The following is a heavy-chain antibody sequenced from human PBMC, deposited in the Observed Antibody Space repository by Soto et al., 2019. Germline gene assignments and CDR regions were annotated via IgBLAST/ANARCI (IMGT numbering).Heavy chain of an antibody. CDR3: ARNPVYLNWNYDDAFDI. CDR2: IYPGDSDT. D-gene: IGHD1-7*01. CDR1: GYSFTSYW. Sequence: PGESLKISCKGSGYSFTSYWIGWVRQMPGKGLEWMGIIYPGDSDTRYSPSFQGQVTISADKSISTAYLQWSSLKASDTAMYYCARNPVYLNWNYDDAFDIWGQGTMVTVS. V-gene: IGHV5-51*01. J-gene: IGHJ3*02.